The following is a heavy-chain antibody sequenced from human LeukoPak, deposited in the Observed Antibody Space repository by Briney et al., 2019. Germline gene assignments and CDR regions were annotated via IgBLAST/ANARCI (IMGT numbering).Heavy chain of an antibody. CDR1: GYTLTSYY. CDR3: ARDLTDNWFDP. Sequence: ASVKVSCKASGYTLTSYYMHWVRQAPGQGLEWMGWINPNTGDTSFAQKFQGRVTLTRDTSISTAYMELSRLKSDDTAVYYCARDLTDNWFDPWGQGTLVTVSS. CDR2: INPNTGDT. V-gene: IGHV1-2*02. J-gene: IGHJ5*02. D-gene: IGHD7-27*01.